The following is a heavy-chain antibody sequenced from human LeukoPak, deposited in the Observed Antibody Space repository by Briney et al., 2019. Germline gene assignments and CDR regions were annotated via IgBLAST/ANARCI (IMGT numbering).Heavy chain of an antibody. CDR2: IIPIFGTA. V-gene: IGHV1-69*05. CDR1: GGTFSSYA. D-gene: IGHD4-23*01. CDR3: AGQYGGNYPYFDY. Sequence: SVKVSCKASGGTFSSYAISWVRQAPGQGLEWMGGIIPIFGTANYAQKFQGRVTITTDESTSTAYMELSSLRSEDTAVYYCAGQYGGNYPYFDYWGQGTLVTVSS. J-gene: IGHJ4*02.